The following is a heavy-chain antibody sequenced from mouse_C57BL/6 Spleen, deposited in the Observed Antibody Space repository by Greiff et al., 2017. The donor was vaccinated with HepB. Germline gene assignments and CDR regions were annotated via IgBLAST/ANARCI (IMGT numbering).Heavy chain of an antibody. D-gene: IGHD1-1*01. CDR2: INPDSSTI. CDR3: ALYYGSSYDWYFDV. J-gene: IGHJ1*03. Sequence: EVKLVESGGGLVQPGGSLKLSCAASGIDFSRYWMSWVRRAPGKGLEWIGEINPDSSTINYAPSLKDKFIISRDNAKNTLYLQMSKVRSEDTALYYCALYYGSSYDWYFDVWGTGTTVTVSS. CDR1: GIDFSRYW. V-gene: IGHV4-1*01.